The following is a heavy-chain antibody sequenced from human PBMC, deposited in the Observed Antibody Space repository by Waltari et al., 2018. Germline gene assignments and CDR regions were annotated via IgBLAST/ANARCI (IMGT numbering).Heavy chain of an antibody. D-gene: IGHD2-15*01. J-gene: IGHJ4*02. CDR1: GYTFTGYY. Sequence: VQLVQSGAEGKKPGASVKVSCKASGYTFTGYYMNWVRQAPGQGLEWMGRINHKSCGPNYAQKCKGRVTMTRDTSISTAYMELSRLRSDDPAVYYCARLNQAKYVRGGSCYGAFDYWGQGT. CDR3: ARLNQAKYVRGGSCYGAFDY. CDR2: INHKSCGP. V-gene: IGHV1-2*06.